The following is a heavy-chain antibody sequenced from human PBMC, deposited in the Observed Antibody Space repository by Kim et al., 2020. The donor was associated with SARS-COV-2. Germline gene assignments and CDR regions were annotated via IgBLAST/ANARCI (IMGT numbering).Heavy chain of an antibody. V-gene: IGHV3-30*18. D-gene: IGHD3-10*01. CDR3: AKDHDYGSGSIEYFQH. J-gene: IGHJ1*01. Sequence: GGSLRLSCAASGFTFSSYGMHWVRQAPGKGLEWVAVISYDGSNKYYADSVKGRFTISRDNSKNTLYLQMNSLRAEDTAVYYCAKDHDYGSGSIEYFQHWGQGTLVTVSS. CDR2: ISYDGSNK. CDR1: GFTFSSYG.